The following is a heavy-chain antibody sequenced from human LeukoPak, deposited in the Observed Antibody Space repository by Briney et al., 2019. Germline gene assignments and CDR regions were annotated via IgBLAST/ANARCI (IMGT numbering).Heavy chain of an antibody. Sequence: ASVKVSCKASGGTFSSYAISWVRQAPGQGLEWVGWISAYNGNTNYAQKLQGRVTMTTDTSTSTAYMELRSLRSDDTAVYYCARDFYDSSGYYYEADYWGQGTLVTVSS. J-gene: IGHJ4*02. CDR3: ARDFYDSSGYYYEADY. CDR1: GGTFSSYA. V-gene: IGHV1-18*01. CDR2: ISAYNGNT. D-gene: IGHD3-22*01.